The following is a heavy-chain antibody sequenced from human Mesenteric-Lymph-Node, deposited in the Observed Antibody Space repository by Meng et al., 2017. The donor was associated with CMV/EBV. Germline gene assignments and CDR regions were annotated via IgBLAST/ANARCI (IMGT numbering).Heavy chain of an antibody. D-gene: IGHD5-18*01. CDR1: SGSSSGYF. J-gene: IGHJ4*02. CDR2: INNSGDT. Sequence: SETLSLTCGVYSGSSSGYFWNWVRQAPGKGLEWIGEINNSGDTNYNPSLESRVTISRDASRNQFSLRLSSVTAADTAVYYCADTYGGLYYFDYWGQGTLVTVSS. V-gene: IGHV4-34*01. CDR3: ADTYGGLYYFDY.